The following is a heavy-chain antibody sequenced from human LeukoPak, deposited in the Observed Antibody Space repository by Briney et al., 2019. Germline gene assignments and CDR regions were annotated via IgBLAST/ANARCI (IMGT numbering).Heavy chain of an antibody. CDR2: ISAYNGDT. D-gene: IGHD2-2*01. CDR1: GYTFSSYG. V-gene: IGHV1-18*01. CDR3: ARATKYPLLWGYYYYFLDV. J-gene: IGHJ6*03. Sequence: ASVKVSCKASGYTFSSYGITWVRQAPGQGLEWMGWISAYNGDTKYAQNVQGRVTMTTDTSTSTAYMELRSLRSDDTARYYCARATKYPLLWGYYYYFLDVWGKGTTVTVSS.